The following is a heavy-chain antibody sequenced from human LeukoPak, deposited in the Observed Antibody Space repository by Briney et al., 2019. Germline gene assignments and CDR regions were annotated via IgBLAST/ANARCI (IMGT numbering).Heavy chain of an antibody. CDR3: VRGGWGSYPFDY. V-gene: IGHV1-18*01. J-gene: IGHJ4*02. CDR2: LSAYNGNT. D-gene: IGHD7-27*01. Sequence: ASVKVSCKTSGYTFIDYYVHWIRQAPVQGLEWMGWLSAYNGNTNYAKKLQGRVTMTTDTSTSTAYMELRSLRSDDTPVYYSVRGGWGSYPFDYWGQGTLVTVSS. CDR1: GYTFIDYY.